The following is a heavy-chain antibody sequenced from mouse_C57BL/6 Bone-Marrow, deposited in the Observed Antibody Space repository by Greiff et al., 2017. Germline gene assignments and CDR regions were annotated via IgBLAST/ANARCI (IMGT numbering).Heavy chain of an antibody. Sequence: QVQLKESGAELVKPGASVKISCKASGYAFSSYWMTWVKQRPGKGLEWIGQIYPGDGDTNYNGKFKGKATLTADKSSSTAYMQLSSLTSEDSAVYFCARNYYDAMDYWGQGTSVTVSS. CDR2: IYPGDGDT. D-gene: IGHD2-1*01. V-gene: IGHV1-80*01. CDR3: ARNYYDAMDY. J-gene: IGHJ4*01. CDR1: GYAFSSYW.